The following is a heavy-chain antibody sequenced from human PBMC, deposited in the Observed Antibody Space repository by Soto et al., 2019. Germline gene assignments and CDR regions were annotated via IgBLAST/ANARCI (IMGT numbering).Heavy chain of an antibody. J-gene: IGHJ3*02. CDR3: ARRQGNYAFDI. V-gene: IGHV4-59*08. CDR2: IYYSGST. Sequence: PSETLSLTCTVSGGSISTYSWNWIRQPPWKGLEWIAYIYYSGSTNYNPPLKSRVTISVDTSKNQFSLKLSSVTAADTAVYYCARRQGNYAFDIWGQGTMVTVSS. CDR1: GGSISTYS.